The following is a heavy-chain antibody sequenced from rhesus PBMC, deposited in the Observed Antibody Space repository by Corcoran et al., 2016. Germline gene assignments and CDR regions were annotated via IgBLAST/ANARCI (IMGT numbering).Heavy chain of an antibody. V-gene: IGHV1S2*01. CDR2: INPYKGNK. D-gene: IGHD3-16*01. CDR3: ARSSGSYYPMSL. CDR1: GYTFTDYY. J-gene: IGHJ4*01. Sequence: QVQLVQSGAEVKKPGSSVKVSCKASGYTFTDYYMHWVRQAPRQGLEWMGWINPYKGNKKHAQKFQGRVTMTRDTSTSTAYMELSSLRSEDTAVYYCARSSGSYYPMSLWGQGVLVTVSS.